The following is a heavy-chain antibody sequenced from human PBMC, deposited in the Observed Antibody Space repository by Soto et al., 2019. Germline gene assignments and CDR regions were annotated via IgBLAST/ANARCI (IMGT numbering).Heavy chain of an antibody. CDR2: MNPNNGNT. D-gene: IGHD2-2*01. J-gene: IGHJ4*02. V-gene: IGHV1-8*01. CDR3: VTGMEPAAPFDS. CDR1: GYTFIGYD. Sequence: ASVKVSCKTSGYTFIGYDLTWVRQATGQGLEWMGWMNPNNGNTGYAQKFQGRVTMTRNTSTNSAYMELSSLRSEDTAVYYCVTGMEPAAPFDSWGQGTLVTVSS.